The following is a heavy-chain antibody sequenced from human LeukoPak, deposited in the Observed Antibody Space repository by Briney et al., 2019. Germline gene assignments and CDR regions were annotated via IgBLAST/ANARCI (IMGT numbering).Heavy chain of an antibody. V-gene: IGHV3-21*01. J-gene: IGHJ4*02. CDR2: ISSSSYI. Sequence: GGSLRLSCAASGFTFSSYSMNWVRQAPGKGLEWVSSISSSSYIYYADSVKGRFTISRDNAKNSLYLQMNSLGAEDTAVYYCARDNRFHSGYDRALDYWGQGTLVTVSS. CDR1: GFTFSSYS. CDR3: ARDNRFHSGYDRALDY. D-gene: IGHD5-12*01.